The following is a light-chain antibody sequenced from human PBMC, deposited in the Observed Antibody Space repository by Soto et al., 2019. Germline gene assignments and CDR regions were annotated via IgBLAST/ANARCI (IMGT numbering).Light chain of an antibody. Sequence: DIPMTQSPSSLSASVGDRVTITCRASQSISSYLNWYQQKPGKAPKLLIYAASSLQSGVPSRFSGRGSWSDFTLTNSSLQPEDFATYYCQQSYSTPITFGQGTRLEIK. CDR1: QSISSY. V-gene: IGKV1-39*01. J-gene: IGKJ5*01. CDR3: QQSYSTPIT. CDR2: AAS.